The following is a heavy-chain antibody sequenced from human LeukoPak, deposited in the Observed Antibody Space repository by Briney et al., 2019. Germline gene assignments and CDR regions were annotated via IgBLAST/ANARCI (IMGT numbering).Heavy chain of an antibody. D-gene: IGHD6-13*01. J-gene: IGHJ4*02. V-gene: IGHV3-74*01. CDR2: INSDGSST. CDR3: AAGDSSGWYNFDY. Sequence: GGSLRLSCAASGITFSTYWMHWVRQAPGKGLVWVSRINSDGSSTTYADSVKGRFTISRDNAKNTVYLQMNSLRAEDTAVYYCAAGDSSGWYNFDYWGQGTLVTVSS. CDR1: GITFSTYW.